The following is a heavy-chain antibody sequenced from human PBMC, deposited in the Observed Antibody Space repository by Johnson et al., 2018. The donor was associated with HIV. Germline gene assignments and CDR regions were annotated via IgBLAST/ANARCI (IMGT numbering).Heavy chain of an antibody. CDR3: ARSVGYCSGGSCSPDAFDI. CDR1: GFTFSSYA. D-gene: IGHD2-15*01. Sequence: VQLVESGGGVVQPGRSLRLSCAASGFTFSSYAMHWVRQAPGKGLEWVAVISYDGSNKYYADSVKGRFTISRDNSKNTLYLQMNSLRAEDTAVYYCARSVGYCSGGSCSPDAFDIWGQGTMVTVS. V-gene: IGHV3-30-3*01. CDR2: ISYDGSNK. J-gene: IGHJ3*02.